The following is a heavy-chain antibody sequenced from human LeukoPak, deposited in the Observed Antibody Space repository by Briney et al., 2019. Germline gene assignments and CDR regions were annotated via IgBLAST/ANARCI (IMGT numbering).Heavy chain of an antibody. CDR2: ISYDGSNK. CDR3: ARPVDYHYYYGMDV. D-gene: IGHD4-23*01. V-gene: IGHV3-30*03. J-gene: IGHJ6*02. Sequence: GRSLRLSCAVSGLTFSSYGLHWVRQAPGKGLEWVAVISYDGSNKYYADSVKGRFTISRDNSKNTLYLQMNSLRAEDTAVYYCARPVDYHYYYGMDVWGQGTTVTVSS. CDR1: GLTFSSYG.